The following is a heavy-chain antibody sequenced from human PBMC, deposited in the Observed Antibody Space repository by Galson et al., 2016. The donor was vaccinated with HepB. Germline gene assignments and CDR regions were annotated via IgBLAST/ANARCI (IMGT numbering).Heavy chain of an antibody. V-gene: IGHV3-33*01. J-gene: IGHJ4*02. CDR1: GLTFSRDG. D-gene: IGHD3-16*01. CDR3: ARAHTIMLNYFDY. CDR2: IWSDGNTK. Sequence: SLRLSCAASGLTFSRDGMHWVRQPPGKGLEWVAVIWSDGNTKFYADSVKGRFTISRDNSKNTLLLQMNSLRAEDTAVYYCARAHTIMLNYFDYWGQGTLVTVSS.